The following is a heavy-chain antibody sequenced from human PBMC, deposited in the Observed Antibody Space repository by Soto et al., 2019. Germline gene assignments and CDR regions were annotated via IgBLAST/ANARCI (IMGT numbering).Heavy chain of an antibody. D-gene: IGHD3-22*01. CDR3: ARAIYYYERSGDSTLYNWFAL. J-gene: IGHJ5*02. Sequence: SETLSLTCAVSGGSISSGGYSWSWIRQPPGKGLEWIGYIYHSGSTYYNPSLKSRVTISVDRSKNQFSLKLSSVTAADTAVYYCARAIYYYERSGDSTLYNWFALWGKGTLVTVDS. V-gene: IGHV4-30-2*01. CDR2: IYHSGST. CDR1: GGSISSGGYS.